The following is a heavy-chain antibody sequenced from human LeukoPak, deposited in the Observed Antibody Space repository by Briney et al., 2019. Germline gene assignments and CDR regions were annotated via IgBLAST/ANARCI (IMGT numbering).Heavy chain of an antibody. J-gene: IGHJ4*02. CDR2: IIPIFGIA. V-gene: IGHV1-69*10. Sequence: ASVKVSCKASGGTFSSYAISWVRQAPGQGLEWMGGIIPIFGIANYAQKFQGRVTITADKSTSTAYMELSSLRSEDTAVYYCARSYCSSTSCYALFDYWGQGTLVTVSS. CDR1: GGTFSSYA. CDR3: ARSYCSSTSCYALFDY. D-gene: IGHD2-2*01.